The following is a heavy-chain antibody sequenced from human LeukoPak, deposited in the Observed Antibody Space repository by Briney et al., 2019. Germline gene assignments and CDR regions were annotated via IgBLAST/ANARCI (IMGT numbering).Heavy chain of an antibody. CDR1: GYIFINHG. V-gene: IGHV1-18*01. CDR2: ISAYNGRT. J-gene: IGHJ4*02. D-gene: IGHD3-16*01. CDR3: ARWGASPNDF. Sequence: GASVKVSCKASGYIFINHGIAWVRQAPGQGLQYMGWISAYNGRTDYAQNLQGRVTKTTDTATTTAYMELRSLTPDDTAVYFCARWGASPNDFWGQGTLVTVSS.